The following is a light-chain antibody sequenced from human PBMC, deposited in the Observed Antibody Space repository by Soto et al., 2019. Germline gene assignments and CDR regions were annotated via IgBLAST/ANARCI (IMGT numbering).Light chain of an antibody. CDR1: QSISSN. J-gene: IGKJ2*01. V-gene: IGKV1-39*01. Sequence: DIQMTQSPYSLSASVGDRVTITCRASQSISSNLNWYQQKPGKAPKLLIYGASSLQSGVPSRFSGSGSGTDFTLIISSRQPEDFATYYCQQSYSTPRTFGQGTNLEIK. CDR3: QQSYSTPRT. CDR2: GAS.